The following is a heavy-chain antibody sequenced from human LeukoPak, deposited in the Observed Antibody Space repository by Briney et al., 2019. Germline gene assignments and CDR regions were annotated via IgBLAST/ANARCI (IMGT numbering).Heavy chain of an antibody. CDR3: AKDRGSYDHAFDI. CDR1: GFTFSSYE. CDR2: IDSSGSNI. J-gene: IGHJ3*02. V-gene: IGHV3-48*03. D-gene: IGHD1-26*01. Sequence: GGSLRLSCAASGFTFSSYEMNWVRQAPGKGLEWVSYIDSSGSNIHYADSVKGRFTISRDNSKNTLYLQMNSLRAEDTAVYYCAKDRGSYDHAFDIWGQGTMVTVSS.